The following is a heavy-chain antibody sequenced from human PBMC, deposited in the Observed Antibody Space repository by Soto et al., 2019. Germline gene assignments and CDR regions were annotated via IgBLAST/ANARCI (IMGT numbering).Heavy chain of an antibody. CDR2: INRSGGMIGGSGGTT. CDR1: GFILRNYD. V-gene: IGHV3-23*01. D-gene: IGHD6-6*01. Sequence: SLRLSCAACGFILRNYDMRRVRQGPGKGLELDSRINRSGGMIGGSGGTTTCADSVKGRFTISRDNSKNTLYLQMNSLRAEDTAVYYCARSSSIAARRPFDYWGQGTLVTVSS. J-gene: IGHJ4*02. CDR3: ARSSSIAARRPFDY.